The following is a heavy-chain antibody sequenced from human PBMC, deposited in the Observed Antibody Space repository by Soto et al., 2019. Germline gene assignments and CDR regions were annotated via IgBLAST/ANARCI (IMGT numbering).Heavy chain of an antibody. Sequence: PSETLSLTCAVYGGSVDGYYWNLVRHPPGKGLEWIGEINHTGGTHYNPSLKSRVAMSVDTSKNQFSLRLSSVTAADTAIYYCATRITVFGLLIPPFDPWGQGTQVTVSS. CDR1: GGSVDGYY. CDR3: ATRITVFGLLIPPFDP. J-gene: IGHJ5*02. D-gene: IGHD3-3*01. CDR2: INHTGGT. V-gene: IGHV4-34*01.